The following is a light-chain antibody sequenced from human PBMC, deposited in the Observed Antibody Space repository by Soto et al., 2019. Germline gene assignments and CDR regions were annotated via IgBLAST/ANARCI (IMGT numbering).Light chain of an antibody. CDR2: WAS. CDR1: QSVLYSSNNKNY. J-gene: IGKJ2*01. CDR3: QQYYGTPLT. Sequence: DIVMTQSPDSLAVSLGERATINCKSSQSVLYSSNNKNYLAWYQQKPGQPPKLLIYWASTRESGVPDRFSGGGSGTDFTLTISILQAEDVAVYYCQQYYGTPLTFGQGAKLEIK. V-gene: IGKV4-1*01.